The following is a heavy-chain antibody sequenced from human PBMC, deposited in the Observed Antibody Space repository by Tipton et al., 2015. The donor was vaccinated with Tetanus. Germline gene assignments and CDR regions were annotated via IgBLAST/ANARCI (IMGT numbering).Heavy chain of an antibody. CDR2: SWYDGTDK. CDR3: AKWVKYGDYVLGYSFIDQ. Sequence: CAASGFIFSSYGIHWVRQAPGKGLEWVAVSWYDGTDKYYADSVKGRFTISRDNSKNTLYLQMNSLRAGDTAVYYCAKWVKYGDYVLGYSFIDQWGRGTLVTVSS. CDR1: GFIFSSYG. V-gene: IGHV3-33*06. D-gene: IGHD4-17*01. J-gene: IGHJ4*02.